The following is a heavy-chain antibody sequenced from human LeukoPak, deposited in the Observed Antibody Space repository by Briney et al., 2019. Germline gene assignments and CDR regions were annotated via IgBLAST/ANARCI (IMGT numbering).Heavy chain of an antibody. CDR1: GYTFTGYY. CDR3: ARDYDEFDTARDDILTGYDY. CDR2: INPNSGGT. V-gene: IGHV1-2*02. Sequence: GASVKVSCKASGYTFTGYYMHWVRQAPGQGLEWMGWINPNSGGTNYAQKFQGRVTMTRDTSISTAYMELSRLRSDDTAVYYCARDYDEFDTARDDILTGYDYWGQGTLVTVSS. D-gene: IGHD3-9*01. J-gene: IGHJ4*02.